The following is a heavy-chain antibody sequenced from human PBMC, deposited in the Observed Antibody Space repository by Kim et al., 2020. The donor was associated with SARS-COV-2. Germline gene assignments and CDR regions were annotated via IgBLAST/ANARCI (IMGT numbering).Heavy chain of an antibody. CDR1: GASVSSSSYY. CDR3: ASRGRYCGAGSCYSFDP. Sequence: SETLSLTCTVSGASVSSSSYYWAWIRQPPGKGLEWIATIYYSGATYYTPSLRGRVTISLDTSKNQFSLKLTSITAADTAVYYCASRGRYCGAGSCYSFDPWGQGTLVTVSS. D-gene: IGHD2-15*01. CDR2: IYYSGAT. J-gene: IGHJ5*02. V-gene: IGHV4-39*01.